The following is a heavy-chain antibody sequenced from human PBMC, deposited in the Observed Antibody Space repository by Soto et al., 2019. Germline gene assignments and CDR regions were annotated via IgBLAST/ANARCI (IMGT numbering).Heavy chain of an antibody. J-gene: IGHJ4*02. CDR3: AREADYDYVWGSYRYFDY. V-gene: IGHV3-66*01. Sequence: EVQLVESGGGLVKLGGSLRLSCAASGFTVSSNYMSWVRQAPGKGLEWVSVIYSGGSTYYADSVKGRFTISRDNSKNTLYLQMNSLRAEDTAVYYCAREADYDYVWGSYRYFDYWGQGTLVTVSS. D-gene: IGHD3-16*02. CDR2: IYSGGST. CDR1: GFTVSSNY.